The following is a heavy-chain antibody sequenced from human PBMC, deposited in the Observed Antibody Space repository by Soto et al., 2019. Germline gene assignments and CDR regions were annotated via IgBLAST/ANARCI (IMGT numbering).Heavy chain of an antibody. CDR2: INTGNGNT. Sequence: ASVKVSCKASGYTFTSYAMHWVRQAPGQRLEWMGWINTGNGNTKYSQKFQQRVTITSDMSTSTAYMELSSLRSEDTAVYYCAAVQESPYSMGIWGQGTTVTVSS. D-gene: IGHD2-15*01. CDR1: GYTFTSYA. J-gene: IGHJ6*02. CDR3: AAVQESPYSMGI. V-gene: IGHV1-3*04.